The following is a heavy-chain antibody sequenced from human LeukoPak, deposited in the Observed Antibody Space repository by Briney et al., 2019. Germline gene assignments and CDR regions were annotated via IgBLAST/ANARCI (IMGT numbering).Heavy chain of an antibody. CDR2: INTSGGST. CDR1: GYTFTSYY. CDR3: ARDGAEGAGMDV. Sequence: ASVKVSCKASGYTFTSYYMHWVRQAPGQGLEWMGIINTSGGSTSYAQKFQGRVTMTRDTSTSTVYMELSSLRSEDTAVYYCARDGAEGAGMDVWGQGTTVTVSS. J-gene: IGHJ6*02. D-gene: IGHD1-26*01. V-gene: IGHV1-46*01.